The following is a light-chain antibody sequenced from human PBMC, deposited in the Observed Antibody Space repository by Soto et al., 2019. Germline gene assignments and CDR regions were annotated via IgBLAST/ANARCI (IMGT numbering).Light chain of an antibody. J-gene: IGKJ4*01. CDR3: QQYNNWPPLT. V-gene: IGKV3-15*01. Sequence: EIVMTQSPAILSVSPGERATLSCRASQSVSSNLAWYQQKPGQAPRLLIYGASTRATGIPARFSGSGSGTEFTLTISSLQSEDFAVYYGQQYNNWPPLTFGGGTKVEIK. CDR1: QSVSSN. CDR2: GAS.